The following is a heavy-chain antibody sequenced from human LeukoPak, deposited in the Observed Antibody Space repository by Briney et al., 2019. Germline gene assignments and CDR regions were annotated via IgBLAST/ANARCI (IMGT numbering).Heavy chain of an antibody. Sequence: GGSLRLSCTASGFTFGDYAMSWVRQAPGKGLEWVGFIRSKAYGGTTEYAASVKGRFTISRDDSKSIAYLQMNSLKTEDTAVYYCTRDLLSSWSWVNYYYYMDAWGKGTTVTISS. V-gene: IGHV3-49*04. J-gene: IGHJ6*03. CDR2: IRSKAYGGTT. D-gene: IGHD6-13*01. CDR3: TRDLLSSWSWVNYYYYMDA. CDR1: GFTFGDYA.